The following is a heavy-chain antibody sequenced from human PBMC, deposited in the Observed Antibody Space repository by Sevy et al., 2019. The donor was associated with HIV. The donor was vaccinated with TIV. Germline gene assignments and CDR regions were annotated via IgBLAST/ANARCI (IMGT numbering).Heavy chain of an antibody. CDR1: GFTFSSYG. V-gene: IGHV3-33*01. Sequence: GGSLRLSCAASGFTFSSYGMHWVRQAPGKGLEWVAVIWYDGSNKYYADSGKGRFTISSDNSKNTLYLQMNSLRAEDTAVYYCARENRHAYYYYGMDVWGQGTTVTVSS. J-gene: IGHJ6*02. CDR3: ARENRHAYYYYGMDV. CDR2: IWYDGSNK.